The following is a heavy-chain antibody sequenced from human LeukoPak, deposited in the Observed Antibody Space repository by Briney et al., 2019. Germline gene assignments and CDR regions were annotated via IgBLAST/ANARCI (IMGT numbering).Heavy chain of an antibody. CDR1: GYTFTSYG. CDR2: ISAYNGNT. Sequence: GPLVKVSCKASGYTFTSYGISWVRQAPGQGLEWMGWISAYNGNTNYAQKLQGRVTMTTDTSTSTAYMELRSLRSDDTAVYYCARSDYYDSSGYYTAFDPWGQGTLVTVSS. V-gene: IGHV1-18*01. CDR3: ARSDYYDSSGYYTAFDP. J-gene: IGHJ5*02. D-gene: IGHD3-22*01.